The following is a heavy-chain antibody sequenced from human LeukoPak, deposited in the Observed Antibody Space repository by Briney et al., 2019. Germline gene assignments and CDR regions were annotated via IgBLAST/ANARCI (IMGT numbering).Heavy chain of an antibody. V-gene: IGHV3-53*01. CDR3: ARDRRRPRWAHYYYYYGMDV. Sequence: GGSLRLSCAASGVTVSSNYMSWVRQAPGKGLEWVAVVYSGGSTFYADAVKGRFTISRDNSKHTLYLQMNSLRAEDTAVYYCARDRRRPRWAHYYYYYGMDVWGQGTTVTVPS. CDR1: GVTVSSNY. D-gene: IGHD1-26*01. CDR2: VYSGGST. J-gene: IGHJ6*02.